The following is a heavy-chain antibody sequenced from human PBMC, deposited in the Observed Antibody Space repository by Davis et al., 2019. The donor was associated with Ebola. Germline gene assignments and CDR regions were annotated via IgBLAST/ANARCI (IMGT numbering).Heavy chain of an antibody. CDR2: IWYDGSNK. D-gene: IGHD4-11*01. Sequence: GESLKISCAASGFTFSSYGMHWVRQAPGKGLEWVAVIWYDGSNKYYADSVKGRFTISRDNSKNTLYLQMNSLRAEDTAVYYCASNYPYYYYGMDVWGQGTTVTVSS. CDR3: ASNYPYYYYGMDV. CDR1: GFTFSSYG. V-gene: IGHV3-33*01. J-gene: IGHJ6*02.